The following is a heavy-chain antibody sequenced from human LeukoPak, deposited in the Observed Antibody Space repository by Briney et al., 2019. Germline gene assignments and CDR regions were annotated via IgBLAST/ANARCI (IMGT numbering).Heavy chain of an antibody. CDR3: TRLGSSGWYNWFDP. V-gene: IGHV3-73*01. Sequence: GGSLRLSCAASGFTFSGSAMHWVRQASGKGLEWVGRIRSKANSYATAYAASVKGRFTTSRDDSKNTAYLQMNSLKTEDTAVYDCTRLGSSGWYNWFDPWGQGTLVTASS. D-gene: IGHD6-19*01. J-gene: IGHJ5*02. CDR2: IRSKANSYAT. CDR1: GFTFSGSA.